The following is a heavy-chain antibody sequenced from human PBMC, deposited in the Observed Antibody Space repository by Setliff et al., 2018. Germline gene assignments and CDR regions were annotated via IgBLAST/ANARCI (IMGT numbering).Heavy chain of an antibody. V-gene: IGHV4-38-2*01. CDR2: IYYGGGT. CDR3: AKHRRPDYGDFISWYFDL. CDR1: NFSISSGYY. Sequence: SETLSLTCDVSNFSISSGYYWGWVRQPPGKGLEWIATIYYGGGTYYNPSLKSRVTISLDMSKNQFSLRLNSLTAADTAVYFCAKHRRPDYGDFISWYFDLWGRGTLVTVSS. J-gene: IGHJ2*01. D-gene: IGHD4-17*01.